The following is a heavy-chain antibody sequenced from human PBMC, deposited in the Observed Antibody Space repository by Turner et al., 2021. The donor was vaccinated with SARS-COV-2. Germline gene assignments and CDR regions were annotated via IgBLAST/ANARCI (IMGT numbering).Heavy chain of an antibody. V-gene: IGHV3-30-3*01. CDR2: ISYDGSNK. CDR1: GFTFSSYA. Sequence: QVQLVASGGGVVQPGRSLRLSCAASGFTFSSYAMHWVRQAPGKGLEWVAVISYDGSNKYYADSVKGRFTISRDNSKNTLYLQMNSLRAEDTAVYYCARALINYCTNGVCFPFDPWGQGTLVTVSS. CDR3: ARALINYCTNGVCFPFDP. D-gene: IGHD2-8*01. J-gene: IGHJ5*02.